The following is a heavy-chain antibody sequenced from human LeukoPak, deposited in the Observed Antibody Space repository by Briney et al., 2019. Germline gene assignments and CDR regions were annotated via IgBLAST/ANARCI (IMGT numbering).Heavy chain of an antibody. V-gene: IGHV3-74*01. J-gene: IGHJ4*02. D-gene: IGHD2-2*01. CDR1: GFTFSSHW. CDR2: INHDGSDT. Sequence: GGSLRLSCAVSGFTFSSHWMHWVRQAPGKGLVWVSRINHDGSDTIYADSVRGRFTISRDNAKNSLYLQMNSLRAEDTAVYYCARDVSRVVPAARYFDYWGQGTLVTVSS. CDR3: ARDVSRVVPAARYFDY.